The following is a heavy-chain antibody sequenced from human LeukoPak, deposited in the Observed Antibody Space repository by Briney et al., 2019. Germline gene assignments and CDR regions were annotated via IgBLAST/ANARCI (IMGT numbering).Heavy chain of an antibody. CDR2: ISSSGSSK. CDR1: GFTFSSYE. D-gene: IGHD6-13*01. J-gene: IGHJ4*02. Sequence: PGGSLRLSCAASGFTFSSYEMNWVRQAPGKGLEWVSYISSSGSSKYYADPVKGRFTISRDNAKNSVFLQINSLRAEDTALYYCAREEMSAAAGTDYFDWWGQGTLVTVSS. CDR3: AREEMSAAAGTDYFDW. V-gene: IGHV3-48*03.